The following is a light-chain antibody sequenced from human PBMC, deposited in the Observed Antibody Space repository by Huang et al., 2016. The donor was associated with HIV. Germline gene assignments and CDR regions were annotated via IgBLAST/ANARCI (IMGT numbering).Light chain of an antibody. Sequence: EIVLTQSPASLPLSPGERAMLSCGASQSVSSRYLAWFLQKPGLSPRLLIYDASVRAPGIPDRFSGSGSGTDFTLTISRLEPEDFAVYYCQQYGSSSYTFGQETKLEIK. V-gene: IGKV3D-20*01. CDR2: DAS. J-gene: IGKJ2*01. CDR1: QSVSSRY. CDR3: QQYGSSSYT.